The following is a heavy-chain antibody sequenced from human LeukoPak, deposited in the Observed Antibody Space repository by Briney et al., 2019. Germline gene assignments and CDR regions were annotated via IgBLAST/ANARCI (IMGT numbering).Heavy chain of an antibody. CDR2: IYHSGST. Sequence: PSETLSLTCTVSGDSISSGGYYWSWIRQPPGKGLEWIGYIYHSGSTYYNPSLKSRVTISVDRSKNQFSLKLSSVTAADTAVYYCARETTIVGAFNWFDPWGQGTLVTVSS. CDR3: ARETTIVGAFNWFDP. J-gene: IGHJ5*02. V-gene: IGHV4-30-2*01. D-gene: IGHD1-26*01. CDR1: GDSISSGGYY.